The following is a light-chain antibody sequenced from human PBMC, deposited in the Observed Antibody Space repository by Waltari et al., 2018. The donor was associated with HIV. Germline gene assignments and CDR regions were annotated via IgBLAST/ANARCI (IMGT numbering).Light chain of an antibody. CDR2: VAS. J-gene: IGKJ1*01. Sequence: EIVLTQSPGTLSLSPGERATLTCRASQNVSSSFLPWYQPKRGQATMLLIYVASSRATGIPDRCSGSGSGTDFTLTISRLEPEDFAVYYCHKYDDSPKTFGQGTKVEIK. V-gene: IGKV3-20*01. CDR3: HKYDDSPKT. CDR1: QNVSSSF.